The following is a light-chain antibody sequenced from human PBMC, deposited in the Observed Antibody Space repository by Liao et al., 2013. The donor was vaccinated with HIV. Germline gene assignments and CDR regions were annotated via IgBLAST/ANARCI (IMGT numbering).Light chain of an antibody. CDR1: KLGDEY. CDR2: QDT. CDR3: QVWDGGNEQWV. J-gene: IGLJ3*02. Sequence: SYELTQPPSVSVSPGQTASITCSGDKLGDEYASWYQQKPGQSPVLVIYQDTRRPSGIPERFSGSSSGNTATLTISRVEAGDEADYFCQVWDGGNEQWVFGGGTKLTVL. V-gene: IGLV3-1*01.